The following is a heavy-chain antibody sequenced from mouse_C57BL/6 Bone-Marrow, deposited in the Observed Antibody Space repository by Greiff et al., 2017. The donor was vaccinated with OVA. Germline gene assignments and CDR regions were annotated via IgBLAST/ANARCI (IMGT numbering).Heavy chain of an antibody. CDR3: ARSWLHYYAMDY. CDR1: GYAFSSSW. CDR2: IYPGDGDT. J-gene: IGHJ4*01. Sequence: VQLQESGPELVKPGASVKISCKASGYAFSSSWMNWVKQRPGKGLEWIGRIYPGDGDTNYNGKFKGKATLTADKSSSTAYMQLSSLTSEDSAVYFCARSWLHYYAMDYWGQGTSVTVSS. V-gene: IGHV1-82*01. D-gene: IGHD2-2*01.